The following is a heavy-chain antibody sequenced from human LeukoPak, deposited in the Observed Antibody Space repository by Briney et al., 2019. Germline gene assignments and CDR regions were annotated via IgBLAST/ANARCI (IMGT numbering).Heavy chain of an antibody. V-gene: IGHV4-59*11. Sequence: PSETLSLTCTVSGGSISSHYWSWIRQPPGKGLEWIGYIYYSGSTNYNPSLKSRVIISVDTSKNQFSLKLSSVTAADTAVYYCARNDFWSGYFQFDYWGQGTLVTVSS. J-gene: IGHJ4*02. CDR2: IYYSGST. CDR1: GGSISSHY. D-gene: IGHD3-3*01. CDR3: ARNDFWSGYFQFDY.